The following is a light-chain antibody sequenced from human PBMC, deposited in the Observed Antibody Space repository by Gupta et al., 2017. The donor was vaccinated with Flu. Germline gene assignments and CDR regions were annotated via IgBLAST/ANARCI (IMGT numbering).Light chain of an antibody. CDR2: TTS. CDR1: QGVSKY. Sequence: PSSVSASVGDRVTVTCLASQGVSKYVAWYQQKPGDAPNLLIYTTSTLQGGVPSRFSGSGSGTDFTLTIRSLQPEDSATYYCQQANSFPLTFGQGTRLEIK. V-gene: IGKV1-12*01. J-gene: IGKJ5*01. CDR3: QQANSFPLT.